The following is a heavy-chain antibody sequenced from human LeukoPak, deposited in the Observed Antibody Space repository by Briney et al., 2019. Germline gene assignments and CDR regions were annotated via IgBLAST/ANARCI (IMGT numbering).Heavy chain of an antibody. Sequence: SVKVSCKASGGTFSSYAISWVRQAPGQGLEWMGRIIPIFGTANYAQKFQGRVTITTDESTSTAYMELSSLRPEDTAVYYCARELGIFGVVNNDYWGQGTLVTVSS. CDR2: IIPIFGTA. D-gene: IGHD3-3*01. V-gene: IGHV1-69*05. CDR3: ARELGIFGVVNNDY. CDR1: GGTFSSYA. J-gene: IGHJ4*02.